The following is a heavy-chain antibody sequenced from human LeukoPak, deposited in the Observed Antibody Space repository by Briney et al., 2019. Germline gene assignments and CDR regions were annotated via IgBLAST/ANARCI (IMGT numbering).Heavy chain of an antibody. CDR3: VKDLNCGGDCYSAAGH. CDR2: ISYDGSNK. J-gene: IGHJ4*02. Sequence: PGGSLRLSCAASGFTFSSYAIHWVRQAPGKGLEWVAVISYDGSNKYYVDSVKGRFTISRDNSKNSLYLQMNSLRAEDTAVYYCVKDLNCGGDCYSAAGHWGQGILVTVSS. CDR1: GFTFSSYA. V-gene: IGHV3-30*04. D-gene: IGHD2-21*02.